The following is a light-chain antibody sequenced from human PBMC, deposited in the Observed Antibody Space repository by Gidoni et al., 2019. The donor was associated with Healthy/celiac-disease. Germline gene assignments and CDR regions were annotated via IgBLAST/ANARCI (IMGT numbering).Light chain of an antibody. J-gene: IGKJ2*01. Sequence: AIRMTPSPSSLSASTGDRVTITCRASQGISSYLAWYQQKPGKAPMLLIYAASTLQSGVPARFSGSGSGTDFTLTISCLQSEDFATYYCQQYYSYPPMYTFGQGTKLEIK. CDR3: QQYYSYPPMYT. CDR2: AAS. CDR1: QGISSY. V-gene: IGKV1-8*01.